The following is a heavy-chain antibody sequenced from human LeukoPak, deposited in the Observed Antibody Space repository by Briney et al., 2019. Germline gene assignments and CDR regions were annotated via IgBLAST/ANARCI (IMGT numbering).Heavy chain of an antibody. CDR2: IWYDGSNK. V-gene: IGHV3-33*06. Sequence: GRSLRLSCAASGFTFSSYVMHWVRQAPGKGLEWVAVIWYDGSNKYYADSVKGRFTISRDNSKNTLYLQMNSLRAEDTAVYYCAKGALVVTAIPGNYFDYWGQGTLVTVSS. J-gene: IGHJ4*02. D-gene: IGHD2-21*02. CDR3: AKGALVVTAIPGNYFDY. CDR1: GFTFSSYV.